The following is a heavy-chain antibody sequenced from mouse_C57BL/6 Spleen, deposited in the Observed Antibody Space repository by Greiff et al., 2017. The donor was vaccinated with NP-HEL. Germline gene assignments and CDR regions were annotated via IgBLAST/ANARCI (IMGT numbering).Heavy chain of an antibody. D-gene: IGHD1-1*01. CDR1: GYTFTSYW. Sequence: LQQSGASVKLSCKASGYTFTSYWMHWVKQRPGQGLEWIGNINPSNGGTNYNEKFKSKATLTVDKSSSTAYMQLSSLTSEDSAVYYCARDGWPPFAYWGQGTLVTVSA. CDR3: ARDGWPPFAY. V-gene: IGHV1-53*01. J-gene: IGHJ3*01. CDR2: INPSNGGT.